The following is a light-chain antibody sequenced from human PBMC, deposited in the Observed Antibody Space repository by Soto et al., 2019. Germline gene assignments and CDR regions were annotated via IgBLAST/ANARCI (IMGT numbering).Light chain of an antibody. CDR3: QQSYTTASIT. Sequence: DIQMTQSPSSLSASVGDRVTITCRASQSISRNLNWYQHKPGKAPKLLIYAASSLQNGVPSRIGGGGSGTDFTLSISSLQPEDFGTYYCQQSYTTASITFGQGTRLEIK. V-gene: IGKV1-39*01. CDR1: QSISRN. J-gene: IGKJ5*01. CDR2: AAS.